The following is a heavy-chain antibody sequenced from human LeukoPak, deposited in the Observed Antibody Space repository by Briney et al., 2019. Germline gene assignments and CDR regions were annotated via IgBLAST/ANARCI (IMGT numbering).Heavy chain of an antibody. CDR3: ARDLRAYYCDSSGYSCLDY. V-gene: IGHV1-2*02. CDR1: GYTFTGYY. Sequence: ASVKVSCKASGYTFTGYYMHWVRQAPGQGLERMGWINPNSGGTNYAQKFQGRVTMTRDTSISTAYMELSRLRSDDTAVYYCARDLRAYYCDSSGYSCLDYWGQGTLVTVSS. J-gene: IGHJ4*02. CDR2: INPNSGGT. D-gene: IGHD3-22*01.